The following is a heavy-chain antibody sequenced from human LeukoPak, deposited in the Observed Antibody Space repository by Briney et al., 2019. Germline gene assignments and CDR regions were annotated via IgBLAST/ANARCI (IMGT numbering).Heavy chain of an antibody. CDR1: GGFISSYY. J-gene: IGHJ4*02. Sequence: SETLSLTCTVSGGFISSYYWSWIRQPPGKGLEWIGYIYYSGSTNYNPSLKSRVTISVDTSKNQFSLKLSSVTAADTAVYYCARENRSGYYGIRGFDYWGQGTLVTVS. CDR2: IYYSGST. D-gene: IGHD3-22*01. CDR3: ARENRSGYYGIRGFDY. V-gene: IGHV4-59*01.